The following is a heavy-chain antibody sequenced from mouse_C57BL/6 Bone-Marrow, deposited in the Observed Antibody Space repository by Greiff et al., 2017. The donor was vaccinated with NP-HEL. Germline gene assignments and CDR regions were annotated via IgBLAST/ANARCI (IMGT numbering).Heavy chain of an antibody. Sequence: QVQLQQSGAELVRPGASVTLSCKASGYTFTNYEMHWVKQTPVHGLEWIGAIDPETGGTAYNQKFKGKAILTADKSSSTAYMELRSLTSEDSAVYYCTRVPYYYGSSFDYWGQGTTLTVSS. CDR2: IDPETGGT. J-gene: IGHJ2*01. V-gene: IGHV1-15*01. CDR1: GYTFTNYE. CDR3: TRVPYYYGSSFDY. D-gene: IGHD1-1*01.